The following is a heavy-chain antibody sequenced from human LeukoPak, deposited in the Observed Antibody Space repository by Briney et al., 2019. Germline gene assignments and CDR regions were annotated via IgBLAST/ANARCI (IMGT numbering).Heavy chain of an antibody. CDR2: INPSGGST. V-gene: IGHV1-46*01. CDR1: GYTFTSYH. J-gene: IGHJ5*02. Sequence: ASVKVSCKASGYTFTSYHMHRVRQAPGQGLEWMGIINPSGGSTNYAQRFRGRVTMTRDMSTGTVYMELSSLTSEDTAVYYCAREAITIFGLVRTQTTKGPHRFDPWGQGTLVTVSS. D-gene: IGHD3-3*01. CDR3: AREAITIFGLVRTQTTKGPHRFDP.